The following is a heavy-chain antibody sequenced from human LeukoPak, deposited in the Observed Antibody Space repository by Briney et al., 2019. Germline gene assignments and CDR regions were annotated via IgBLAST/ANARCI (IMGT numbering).Heavy chain of an antibody. CDR1: GGSFSGYY. Sequence: SETLSLTCAVYGGSFSGYYWSWIRQPPGKGLEWIGSIYYSGSTYYNPSLKSRVTISVDTSKNQFSLRLSSVTAADTAVYYCARQDPYYYGSGSLNYWGQGTLVTVSS. V-gene: IGHV4-34*01. J-gene: IGHJ4*02. CDR2: IYYSGST. D-gene: IGHD3-10*01. CDR3: ARQDPYYYGSGSLNY.